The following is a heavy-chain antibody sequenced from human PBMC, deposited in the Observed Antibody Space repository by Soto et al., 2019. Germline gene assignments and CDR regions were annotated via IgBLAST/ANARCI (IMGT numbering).Heavy chain of an antibody. Sequence: SVKVSCKTSGYTFTNYHIHWVRQAPGQGLEWLGIINPSDGGTGYAQKFQGRVTMTRDTSTSTVYMDMGSLRSEDTAVYYCARVAHQSLDYWGLGTLVTVSS. V-gene: IGHV1-46*01. J-gene: IGHJ4*02. CDR1: GYTFTNYH. CDR3: ARVAHQSLDY. D-gene: IGHD5-12*01. CDR2: INPSDGGT.